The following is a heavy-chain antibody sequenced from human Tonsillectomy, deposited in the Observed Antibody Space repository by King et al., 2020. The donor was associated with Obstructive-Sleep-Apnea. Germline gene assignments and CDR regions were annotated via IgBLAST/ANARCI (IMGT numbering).Heavy chain of an antibody. V-gene: IGHV3-30*04. J-gene: IGHJ4*02. Sequence: VQLVESGGGVVQPGRSLRLSCAASGFTFSNYAMHWVRQAPGKGLEWVAVISYDGSDKYYADSVKGRFTISRDNSKNTLYLQMNSLRSEDTAVYYCVRFGGTFSDYWGQGTLVTVSS. CDR1: GFTFSNYA. D-gene: IGHD2/OR15-2a*01. CDR2: ISYDGSDK. CDR3: VRFGGTFSDY.